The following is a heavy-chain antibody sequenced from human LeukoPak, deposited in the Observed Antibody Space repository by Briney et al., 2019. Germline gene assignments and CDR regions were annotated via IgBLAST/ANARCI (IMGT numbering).Heavy chain of an antibody. J-gene: IGHJ5*02. CDR3: ARDRPTIKGMSDWFDP. CDR2: IYHSGST. D-gene: IGHD5-24*01. CDR1: GGSISSGGYS. Sequence: PSQTLSLTCAVSGGSISSGGYSWSWIRQPPGKGLEWIGYIYHSGSTYYNPSLKSRVTISVDRSKNQFSLKLSSVTAADTAVYYCARDRPTIKGMSDWFDPWGQGTLVTVSS. V-gene: IGHV4-30-2*01.